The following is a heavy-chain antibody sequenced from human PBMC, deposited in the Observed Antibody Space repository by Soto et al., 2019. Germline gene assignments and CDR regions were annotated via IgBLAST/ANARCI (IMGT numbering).Heavy chain of an antibody. V-gene: IGHV1-18*01. Sequence: QIQLVQSGTEVKKPGASVKVSCTVSGYNFRNYGISWVRQAPGQWLEWMGWISGFNGQTNYAEGLRGRVSMTTDTSTSTVYMELRSLRSDDTAVYYCARLKGDSDTWWGYWGQGTLVTVSS. CDR2: ISGFNGQT. CDR3: ARLKGDSDTWWGY. D-gene: IGHD2-15*01. CDR1: GYNFRNYG. J-gene: IGHJ4*02.